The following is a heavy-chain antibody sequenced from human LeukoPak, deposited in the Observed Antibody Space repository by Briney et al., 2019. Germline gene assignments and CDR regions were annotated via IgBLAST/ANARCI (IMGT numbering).Heavy chain of an antibody. CDR1: GFTFADYA. CDR3: TKDIMYYYDFKSGYFDI. J-gene: IGHJ4*02. D-gene: IGHD3-22*01. V-gene: IGHV3-43*02. Sequence: GGPLRLSCAASGFTFADYAMHWVRQAPGKGLEWVSFISGDAATTYYADSVKGRFIISRDNSRSALYLEMNNLRLDDVALYYCTKDIMYYYDFKSGYFDIWGQGTLVTVSS. CDR2: ISGDAATT.